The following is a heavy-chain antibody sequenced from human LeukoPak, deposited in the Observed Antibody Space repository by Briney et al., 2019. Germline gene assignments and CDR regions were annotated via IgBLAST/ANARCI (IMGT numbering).Heavy chain of an antibody. J-gene: IGHJ4*02. Sequence: PGWSLRLSCAASGFTFSIFWMGWVRQAPGKGLEWVATINQDGSEKYYVDSVKGRFTISRDNAKSSLYLQMNSLRAEDTAVYYCARLDWGSADYWGPGTMVTVSP. V-gene: IGHV3-7*01. CDR3: ARLDWGSADY. CDR2: INQDGSEK. D-gene: IGHD3/OR15-3a*01. CDR1: GFTFSIFW.